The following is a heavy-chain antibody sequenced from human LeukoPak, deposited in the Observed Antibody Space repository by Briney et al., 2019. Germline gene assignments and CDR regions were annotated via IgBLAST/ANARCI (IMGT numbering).Heavy chain of an antibody. J-gene: IGHJ5*02. V-gene: IGHV3-49*04. Sequence: SGRSLRLSCAASGFTFGDYAINWVRQAPGKGLEWVGFIRNRSHGATTDYAASVRARFAISRDDSKNTAYLQMYSLETEDTGVYYCLSHYFGNNWFDPWGQGTLVTVSS. CDR2: IRNRSHGATT. D-gene: IGHD1-14*01. CDR1: GFTFGDYA. CDR3: LSHYFGNNWFDP.